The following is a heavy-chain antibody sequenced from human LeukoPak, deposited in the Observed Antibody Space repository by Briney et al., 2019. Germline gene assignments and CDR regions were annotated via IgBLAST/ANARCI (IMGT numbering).Heavy chain of an antibody. J-gene: IGHJ5*02. CDR1: GYSFTSDW. CDR3: ARRVSSGYYYSIPSNWFDP. V-gene: IGHV5-51*01. D-gene: IGHD3-22*01. CDR2: IYPGDSDT. Sequence: GESLKISCKGSGYSFTSDWIGWVRQMPGKGLEWMGIIYPGDSDTRYSPSFQGQVTISADKSISTAYLQWSSLKASDTAMYYCARRVSSGYYYSIPSNWFDPWGQGTLVTVSS.